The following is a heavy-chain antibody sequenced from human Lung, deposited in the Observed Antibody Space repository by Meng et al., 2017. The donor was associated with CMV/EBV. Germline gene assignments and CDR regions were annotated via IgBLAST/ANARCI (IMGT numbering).Heavy chain of an antibody. Sequence: GESLKISCAASGFTFSSYWMSWVRQAPGKGLEWVANIKQDGSEKYYVDSVKGRFTISRDNAKNSLYLQMNSLRVEDTAVYYCARDTGYDDAFDIWGQGTMVTVSS. CDR1: GFTFSSYW. CDR2: IKQDGSEK. J-gene: IGHJ3*02. CDR3: ARDTGYDDAFDI. V-gene: IGHV3-7*01. D-gene: IGHD5-12*01.